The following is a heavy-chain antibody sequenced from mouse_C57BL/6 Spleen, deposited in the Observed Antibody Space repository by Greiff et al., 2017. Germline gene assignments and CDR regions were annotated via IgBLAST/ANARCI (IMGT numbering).Heavy chain of an antibody. V-gene: IGHV2-6-1*01. Sequence: QVQLKESGPGLVAPSQSLSITCTVSGFSLTSYGVHWVRQPPGKGLEWLVVIWSDGSTTYNSALKSRLSISKDNSKSQVFLKMNSLQTDDTAMYYCARHKDGYYDAMDYWGQGTSVTVSS. CDR1: GFSLTSYG. CDR3: ARHKDGYYDAMDY. CDR2: IWSDGST. J-gene: IGHJ4*01. D-gene: IGHD2-3*01.